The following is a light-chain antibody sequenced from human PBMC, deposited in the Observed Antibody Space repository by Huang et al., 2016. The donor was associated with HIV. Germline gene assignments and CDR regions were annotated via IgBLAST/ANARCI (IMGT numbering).Light chain of an antibody. J-gene: IGKJ2*01. CDR3: QQTYSTPS. CDR2: ATS. V-gene: IGKV1-39*01. CDR1: QNIRSY. Sequence: DIQMTQSPSSLSASVGDRVTITCRASQNIRSYLNWYQQKPGKAPSLLLYATSSLQSGVPSRFSGSGSGTDFTLTISSLEPADFATYYCQQTYSTPSFGQGTKLEI.